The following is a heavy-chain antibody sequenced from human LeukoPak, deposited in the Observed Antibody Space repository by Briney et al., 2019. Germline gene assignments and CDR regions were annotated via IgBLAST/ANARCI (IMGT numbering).Heavy chain of an antibody. J-gene: IGHJ4*02. CDR3: AKTLDGFWPQFDF. Sequence: GGSLRLSCAASGFPFRDHDMYWVRQTPGKGLEWVALISHGGGKEHYAESVKGRFTISRGNSRNTVYLQMSSLRSDDTAIYYCAKTLDGFWPQFDFWGQGTLLTVSS. CDR1: GFPFRDHD. CDR2: ISHGGGKE. D-gene: IGHD5-24*01. V-gene: IGHV3-30*18.